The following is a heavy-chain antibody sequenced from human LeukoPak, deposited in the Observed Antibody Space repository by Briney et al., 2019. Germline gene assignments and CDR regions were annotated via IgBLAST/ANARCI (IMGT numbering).Heavy chain of an antibody. CDR2: MYYSGST. J-gene: IGHJ4*02. CDR3: ARRSGWYWGFDY. Sequence: PSETLSLTCSVSGGSISSYYWSWIRQPPGRGLEWIWYMYYSGSTSYNPSLKSRVTISVDTSKNQFSLILSSVTAADTAVYYCARRSGWYWGFDYWGQGTLVTVSS. CDR1: GGSISSYY. V-gene: IGHV4-59*01. D-gene: IGHD6-19*01.